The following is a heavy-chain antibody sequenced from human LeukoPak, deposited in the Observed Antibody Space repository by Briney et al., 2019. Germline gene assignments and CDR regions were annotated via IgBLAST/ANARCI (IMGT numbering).Heavy chain of an antibody. V-gene: IGHV4-59*08. Sequence: PSETLSLTCTVSGGSISSYYWSRIRQPPGKGLEWIGYIYYSGSTNYNPSLKSRVTISVDTSKNQFSLKLSSVTAADTAVYYCARPGGYYTPWGEYYGMDVWGQGTTVTVSS. CDR2: IYYSGST. CDR1: GGSISSYY. J-gene: IGHJ6*02. D-gene: IGHD3-22*01. CDR3: ARPGGYYTPWGEYYGMDV.